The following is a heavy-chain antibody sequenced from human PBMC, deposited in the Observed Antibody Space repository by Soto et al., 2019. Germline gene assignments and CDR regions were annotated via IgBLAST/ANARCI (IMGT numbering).Heavy chain of an antibody. Sequence: PGGSLRLSCAASGFTFSSYAMSWVRQAPGKGLEWVSAISGSGGSTYYADSVKGRFTISRDNSKNTLYLQMNSLRAEDTAVYYCAKDRGYYGSGSYYNPNWFDPWGQGTLVTVSS. V-gene: IGHV3-23*01. CDR1: GFTFSSYA. CDR3: AKDRGYYGSGSYYNPNWFDP. CDR2: ISGSGGST. D-gene: IGHD3-10*01. J-gene: IGHJ5*02.